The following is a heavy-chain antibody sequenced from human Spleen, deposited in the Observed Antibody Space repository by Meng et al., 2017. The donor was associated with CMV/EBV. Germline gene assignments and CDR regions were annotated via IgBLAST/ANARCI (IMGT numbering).Heavy chain of an antibody. CDR1: GFTFSSYG. V-gene: IGHV3-23*01. CDR2: IGGSGGWS. D-gene: IGHD5-12*01. CDR3: AKGINAINYCFDS. Sequence: VELLESGGGLVRPGGSLRLSCAASGFTFSSYGLSWVRRAPGRGLEWVSTIGGSGGWSYYADSVRGRFTISRDNSRNTLYLQMDSLRADDTAVYYCAKGINAINYCFDSWGQGTLVTVSS. J-gene: IGHJ4*02.